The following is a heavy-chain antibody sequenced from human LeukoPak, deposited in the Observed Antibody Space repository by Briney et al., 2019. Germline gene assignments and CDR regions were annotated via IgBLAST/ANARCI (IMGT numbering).Heavy chain of an antibody. CDR3: ARGYYDSSGYYWGGDFDF. D-gene: IGHD3-22*01. J-gene: IGHJ4*02. CDR2: INPSGGST. V-gene: IGHV1-46*01. Sequence: GSSVKVSCKASGGTFSSYAISWVRQAPGQGLEWMGIINPSGGSTSYAQKFQGRVTMTRDTSTSTVYMELSSLRSEDTAVYYCARGYYDSSGYYWGGDFDFWGQGTLVTVSS. CDR1: GGTFSSYA.